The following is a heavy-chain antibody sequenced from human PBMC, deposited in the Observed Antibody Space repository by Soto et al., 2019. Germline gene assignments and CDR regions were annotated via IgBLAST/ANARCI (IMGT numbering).Heavy chain of an antibody. CDR3: ARESRYCSGGSCYFLPGIDY. J-gene: IGHJ4*02. CDR2: IIPIFGTA. CDR1: GDTFSSYA. V-gene: IGHV1-69*12. Sequence: QVQLVQSGAEVTKPGSSVKVSCKASGDTFSSYAISWLRQAPGQGLEWMGGIIPIFGTANYAQKFQGRVTITADESTSTAYMELSSLRSEDTAVYYCARESRYCSGGSCYFLPGIDYWGQGTLVTVSS. D-gene: IGHD2-15*01.